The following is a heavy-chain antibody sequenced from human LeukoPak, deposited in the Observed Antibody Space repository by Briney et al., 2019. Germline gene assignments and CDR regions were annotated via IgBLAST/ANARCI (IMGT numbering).Heavy chain of an antibody. V-gene: IGHV4-39*02. CDR1: GGSISSSSYY. D-gene: IGHD3-22*01. Sequence: PSETLSLTCTVSGGSISSSSYYWGWIRQPPGKGLEWIGSIYYSGSTYYNPSLKSRVTISVDTSKNQFSLKLSSVTAADTAVYYCARDHSSGYDFDYWGQGTLVTVSS. CDR2: IYYSGST. J-gene: IGHJ4*02. CDR3: ARDHSSGYDFDY.